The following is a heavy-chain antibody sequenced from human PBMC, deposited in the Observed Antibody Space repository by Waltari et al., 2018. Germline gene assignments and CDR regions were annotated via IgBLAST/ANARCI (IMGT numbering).Heavy chain of an antibody. J-gene: IGHJ4*02. Sequence: QVQLVQSGAEVQKPGASVKVPCQASGYTFPGHYLPVVRQAPGQGLEWMGWINPNSGGTNYAQKFQGRVTMTRDTSISTAYMELSRLRSDDTAVYYCAYGGSYASLLDYWGQGTLVTVSS. CDR3: AYGGSYASLLDY. CDR1: GYTFPGHY. D-gene: IGHD1-26*01. V-gene: IGHV1-2*02. CDR2: INPNSGGT.